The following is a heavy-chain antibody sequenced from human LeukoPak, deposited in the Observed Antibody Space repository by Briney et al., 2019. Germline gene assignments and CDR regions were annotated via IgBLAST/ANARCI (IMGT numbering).Heavy chain of an antibody. CDR3: ASSYCGGNCLVS. V-gene: IGHV3-11*01. J-gene: IGHJ5*02. D-gene: IGHD2-21*02. Sequence: GGSLRLSCAASGFTFSDYYMSWIRQAPGRGLESVSYISSSGSTTYYTDSVKGRFTISRDNAKNSLYLQMNSLRPEDTAMYYCASSYCGGNCLVSWGQGTLVTVSS. CDR2: ISSSGSTT. CDR1: GFTFSDYY.